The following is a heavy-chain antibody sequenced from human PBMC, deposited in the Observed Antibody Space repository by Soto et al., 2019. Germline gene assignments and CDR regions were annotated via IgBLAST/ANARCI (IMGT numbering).Heavy chain of an antibody. CDR1: GFTFSSCG. D-gene: IGHD3-22*01. Sequence: PGGSLRLSCAASGFTFSSCGMHWVRQAPGEGLEWVAVISYDGSNKYYADSVKGRFTISRDNSKNTLYLQMNSLRAEDTAVYYRAKDASYYYEEWNAFDIWGQGTMVTVSS. V-gene: IGHV3-30*18. CDR2: ISYDGSNK. CDR3: AKDASYYYEEWNAFDI. J-gene: IGHJ3*02.